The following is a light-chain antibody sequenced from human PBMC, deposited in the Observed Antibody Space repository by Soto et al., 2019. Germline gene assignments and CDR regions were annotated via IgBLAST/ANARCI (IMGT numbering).Light chain of an antibody. CDR3: CSYAGSRTWM. CDR2: ETT. J-gene: IGLJ3*02. Sequence: QSALTQPASVSGSPGQSITMSCTGTSSDVGSFNVVSWYQHHPGKGPKLIIYETTRRPSGVPNRFSGSRSGNTASLTISGLQAEDEADYYCCSYAGSRTWMFGGGTKVTV. CDR1: SSDVGSFNV. V-gene: IGLV2-23*01.